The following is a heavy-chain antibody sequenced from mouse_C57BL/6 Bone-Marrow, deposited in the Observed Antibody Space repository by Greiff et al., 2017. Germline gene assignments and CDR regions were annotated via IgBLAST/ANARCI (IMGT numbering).Heavy chain of an antibody. V-gene: IGHV1-80*01. CDR1: GYAFSSYW. CDR2: IYPGDGDT. D-gene: IGHD2-4*01. CDR3: ARVRDYDDLDY. Sequence: VQLQQSGAELVKPGASVKISCKASGYAFSSYWMNWVKQRPGKGLEWIGQIYPGDGDTNYNGKFKGKATLTADKSSSTAYMQLSSLTSEDAAVYFCARVRDYDDLDYWGQGTTLTVSS. J-gene: IGHJ2*01.